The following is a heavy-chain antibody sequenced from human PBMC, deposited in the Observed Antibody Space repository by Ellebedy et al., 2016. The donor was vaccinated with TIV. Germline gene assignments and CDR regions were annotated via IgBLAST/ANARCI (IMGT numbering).Heavy chain of an antibody. Sequence: MPSETLSLTCTVSRGSITRSNFYWGWIRQPPGKGLEWIASIHYSGSTFYNPSLKSRVAISMDASKNQFSLKLSSVTAADTAVYYCARRESDGSGSFSFDYWGQGTLVTVSS. CDR3: ARRESDGSGSFSFDY. CDR1: RGSITRSNFY. J-gene: IGHJ4*02. CDR2: IHYSGST. V-gene: IGHV4-39*01. D-gene: IGHD1-26*01.